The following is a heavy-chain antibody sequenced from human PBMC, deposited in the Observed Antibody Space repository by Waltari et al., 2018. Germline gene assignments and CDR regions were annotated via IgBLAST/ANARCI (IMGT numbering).Heavy chain of an antibody. CDR2: IYYSGST. J-gene: IGHJ4*02. Sequence: VQLLESGGGLVQPGGSLRLSCAASGFTFTSYAMRWVRQAPGKGLEWIGSIYYSGSTDYNPSLKSRVTISVDTSKNQFSLKLSSVTAADTAVYYCASLYNLYSSGWYFGYWGQGTLVTVSS. CDR1: GFTFTSYA. D-gene: IGHD6-19*01. CDR3: ASLYNLYSSGWYFGY. V-gene: IGHV4-38-2*01.